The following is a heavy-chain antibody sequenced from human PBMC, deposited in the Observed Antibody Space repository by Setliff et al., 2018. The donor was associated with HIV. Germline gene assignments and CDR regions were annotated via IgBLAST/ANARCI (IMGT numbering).Heavy chain of an antibody. D-gene: IGHD2-2*01. CDR3: TRMVCSSSGCYGGGYNWFDP. V-gene: IGHV4-59*12. CDR1: GASISTYY. J-gene: IGHJ5*02. CDR2: IFYSGSS. Sequence: SETLSLTCTVSGASISTYYWSWIRQPPGKGLEWIGYIFYSGSSNYNPSLKSRVTMSVDTSKNQFSLRLSSVTAADTAVYYCTRMVCSSSGCYGGGYNWFDPWGQGTLVTVSS.